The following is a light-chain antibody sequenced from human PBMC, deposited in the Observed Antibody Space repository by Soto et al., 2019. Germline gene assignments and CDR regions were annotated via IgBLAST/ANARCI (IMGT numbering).Light chain of an antibody. J-gene: IGKJ1*01. CDR2: GAS. CDR1: QSVSSSY. Sequence: EIVLTQSPGTLSLSPVERATISSRASQSVSSSYLAWYQQKPGQAPRLLIYGASSRATGIPDRFSGSGSGADFTLTISRLEPEDFAVYYCQQYGSSPWTFGQGTKVDIK. CDR3: QQYGSSPWT. V-gene: IGKV3-20*01.